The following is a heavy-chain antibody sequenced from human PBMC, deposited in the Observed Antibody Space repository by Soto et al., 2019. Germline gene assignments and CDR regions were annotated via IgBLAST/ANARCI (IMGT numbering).Heavy chain of an antibody. J-gene: IGHJ3*02. D-gene: IGHD6-19*01. V-gene: IGHV3-23*01. Sequence: PGKGLEWVSAISGSGGTTYYADSVKGRFTFSRDNSKNTLYLQMNSLRAEDTAVYYCAKTANGWFSAFDIWGQGTMVTVS. CDR3: AKTANGWFSAFDI. CDR2: ISGSGGTT.